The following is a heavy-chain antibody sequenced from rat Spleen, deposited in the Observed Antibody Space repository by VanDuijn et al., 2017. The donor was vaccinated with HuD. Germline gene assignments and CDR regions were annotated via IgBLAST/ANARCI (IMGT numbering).Heavy chain of an antibody. CDR2: ISPDGGST. Sequence: EVQLVESGGGLVQPGRSLKLSCAASGFTFSNYYMAWVRQAPGEGLEWISSISPDGGSTYYPDSVKGRFTISRNNAENTVYLQMNSLRSEDTATYYCGKDMNYYSTYPFYVMGDWGQGASVTVSS. D-gene: IGHD1-2*01. CDR3: GKDMNYYSTYPFYVMGD. J-gene: IGHJ4*01. CDR1: GFTFSNYY. V-gene: IGHV5-58*01.